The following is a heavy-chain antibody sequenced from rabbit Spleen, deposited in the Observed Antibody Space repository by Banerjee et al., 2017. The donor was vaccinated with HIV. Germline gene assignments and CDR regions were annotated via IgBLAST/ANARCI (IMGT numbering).Heavy chain of an antibody. J-gene: IGHJ4*01. D-gene: IGHD2-1*01. Sequence: QEQLEESGGGLVKPEGSLTLTCKASGFDLSSSYYMCWVRQAPGKGLECIACIYAGSSGSTYYASWAKGRFTISKTSSTTVTLQMTSLTAADTATYFCARGSATMTMVITGYFFNLWGPGTLVTVS. CDR3: ARGSATMTMVITGYFFNL. V-gene: IGHV1S45*01. CDR2: IYAGSSGST. CDR1: GFDLSSSYY.